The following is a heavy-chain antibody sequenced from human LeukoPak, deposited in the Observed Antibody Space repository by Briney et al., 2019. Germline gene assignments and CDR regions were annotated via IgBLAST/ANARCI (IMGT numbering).Heavy chain of an antibody. J-gene: IGHJ4*02. CDR2: INPNSGGT. CDR1: GYTFTGYY. V-gene: IGHV1-2*02. D-gene: IGHD1-26*01. CDR3: ARDRDPKVGATTHWGY. Sequence: ASVKVSCKASGYTFTGYYMHWVRQAPGQGLEWMGWINPNSGGTNYAQKFQGRVTMTRDTSISTAYMELSRLRSDDTAVYYCARDRDPKVGATTHWGYWGQGTLVTVSS.